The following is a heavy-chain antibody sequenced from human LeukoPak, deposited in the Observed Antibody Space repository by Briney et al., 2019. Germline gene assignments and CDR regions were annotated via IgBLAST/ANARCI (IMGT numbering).Heavy chain of an antibody. CDR2: ISGSGDST. J-gene: IGHJ4*02. D-gene: IGHD3-16*01. Sequence: GGSLRLSCAASGFTFNSYAMSWVRQAPGKGLEWVSTISGSGDSTYYADSVKGRFTISRDNSKNTLFLQMNSLRAEDTALYCCAKDHPENYGHFDYWGQGTLVTVSS. CDR3: AKDHPENYGHFDY. CDR1: GFTFNSYA. V-gene: IGHV3-23*01.